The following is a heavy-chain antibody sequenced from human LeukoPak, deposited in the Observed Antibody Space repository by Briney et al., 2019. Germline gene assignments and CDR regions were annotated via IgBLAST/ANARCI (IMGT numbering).Heavy chain of an antibody. J-gene: IGHJ3*02. V-gene: IGHV1-2*02. CDR2: INPNSGGT. D-gene: IGHD3-10*01. CDR3: ARARYYGSGTADDAFDI. Sequence: ASVKVSCKASGYTFTGYYMNWVRQAPGQGLEWMGWINPNSGGTNYTQKFQGRVTMTRDTSISTAYMELSRLRSDDTAVYYCARARYYGSGTADDAFDIWGQGTMVTVSS. CDR1: GYTFTGYY.